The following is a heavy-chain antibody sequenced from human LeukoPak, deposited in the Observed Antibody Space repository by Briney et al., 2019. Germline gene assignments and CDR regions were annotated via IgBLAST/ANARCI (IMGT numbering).Heavy chain of an antibody. Sequence: GGSLRLSCAASGSTFSSYAMNWVRQAPGKGLEWVSAISGRGVSTSYADSVRGRFTISRDNSKNTLYLQMNSLRAEDTAVYYCAKAASGNWNDVSDYWGQGTLVTVSS. CDR3: AKAASGNWNDVSDY. V-gene: IGHV3-23*01. D-gene: IGHD1-20*01. J-gene: IGHJ4*02. CDR1: GSTFSSYA. CDR2: ISGRGVST.